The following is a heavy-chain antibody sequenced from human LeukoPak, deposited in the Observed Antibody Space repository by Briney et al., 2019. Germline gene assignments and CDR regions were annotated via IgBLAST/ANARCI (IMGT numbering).Heavy chain of an antibody. CDR1: GFTVSSNY. J-gene: IGHJ3*02. CDR3: ARVREMATSGLRGAFDI. Sequence: GGSLRLSCAASGFTVSSNYMSWVRQAPEKGLEWVSVIYSGGSTYYADSVKGRFTISRDNAKNSLYLQMNSLRAEDTAVYYCARVREMATSGLRGAFDIWGQGTMVTVSS. V-gene: IGHV3-53*01. CDR2: IYSGGST. D-gene: IGHD5-24*01.